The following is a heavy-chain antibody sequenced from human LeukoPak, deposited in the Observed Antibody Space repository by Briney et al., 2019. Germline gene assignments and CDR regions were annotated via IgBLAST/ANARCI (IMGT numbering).Heavy chain of an antibody. D-gene: IGHD4-17*01. J-gene: IGHJ4*02. Sequence: GRSLRLSCAASGFSFSTYGMHWARQAPGKGLEWVATISYDGSNKYYGNSMKGRFTISRDNSKNTLYLQMNSLRAEDTAVYYCAKDGIDYGDYAYYFDFWGQGTLVTVSS. V-gene: IGHV3-30*18. CDR2: ISYDGSNK. CDR3: AKDGIDYGDYAYYFDF. CDR1: GFSFSTYG.